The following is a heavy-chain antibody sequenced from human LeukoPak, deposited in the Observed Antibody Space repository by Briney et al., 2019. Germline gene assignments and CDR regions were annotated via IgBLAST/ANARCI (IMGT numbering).Heavy chain of an antibody. CDR3: ARGYCTNGVCPNWFDP. V-gene: IGHV3-21*01. CDR1: GFTFSTYN. J-gene: IGHJ5*02. CDR2: ISSSSYI. Sequence: GGSLRLSCAAAGFTFSTYNMNWVRQAPGKGLEWVSSISSSSYIYYADSLKGRFTISRDNAKNTLYLQMNSLRAEDTAVYYCARGYCTNGVCPNWFDPWGQGTLVTVSS. D-gene: IGHD2-8*01.